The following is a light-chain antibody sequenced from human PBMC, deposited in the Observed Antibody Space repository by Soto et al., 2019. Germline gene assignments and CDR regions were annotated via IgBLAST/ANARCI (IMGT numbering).Light chain of an antibody. CDR1: QTVSSRH. Sequence: EIVLTQSPDTLSLSPGERATLSCRASQTVSSRHLAWYQQKPGQAPRLLIFDASSRAPGIPDRFSGSGSGTNFTLTISRLEPEYFAVYYCQQYVTTLTCGGGAKVEI. CDR3: QQYVTTLT. CDR2: DAS. V-gene: IGKV3-20*01. J-gene: IGKJ4*01.